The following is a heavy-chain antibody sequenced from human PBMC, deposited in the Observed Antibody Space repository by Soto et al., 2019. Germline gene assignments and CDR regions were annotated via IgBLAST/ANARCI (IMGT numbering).Heavy chain of an antibody. Sequence: SVKVSCKASGGTFSSYTISWVRQAPGQGLEWMGRIIPILGIANYAQKFQGRVTITADESTSTAYMELSSLRSEDTAVYYCARDPYSSGYYYLGYWGQGTRVTVSS. CDR2: IIPILGIA. D-gene: IGHD3-22*01. J-gene: IGHJ4*02. CDR1: GGTFSSYT. V-gene: IGHV1-69*02. CDR3: ARDPYSSGYYYLGY.